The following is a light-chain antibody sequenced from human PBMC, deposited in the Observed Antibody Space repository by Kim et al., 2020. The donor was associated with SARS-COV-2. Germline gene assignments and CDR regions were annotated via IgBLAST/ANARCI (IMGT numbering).Light chain of an antibody. J-gene: IGLJ3*02. Sequence: GQKVTISCSGSSSNIGNNNVAWYQQLPGTAPKLLIYSNNQRPSGIPDRFSGSKSGTSATLGITGLQTGDEADYYCGTWDSSLSAGVFGGGTQLTVL. CDR2: SNN. V-gene: IGLV1-51*01. CDR1: SSNIGNNN. CDR3: GTWDSSLSAGV.